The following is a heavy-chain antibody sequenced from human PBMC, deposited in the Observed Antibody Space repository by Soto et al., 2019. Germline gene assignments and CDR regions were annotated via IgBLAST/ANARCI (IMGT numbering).Heavy chain of an antibody. V-gene: IGHV4-31*03. CDR1: GGSITTGGSY. CDR3: ARARFQVLYGKHYFDS. CDR2: IYHSGNT. D-gene: IGHD2-2*02. J-gene: IGHJ4*02. Sequence: LSLTCTVSGGSITTGGSYWSWIRQHPGKGLEWIGNIYHSGNTYYNPSLKSRLTISVDTSKNHFSLMVDSVTAADTAVYYCARARFQVLYGKHYFDSWGQGTLVTVSS.